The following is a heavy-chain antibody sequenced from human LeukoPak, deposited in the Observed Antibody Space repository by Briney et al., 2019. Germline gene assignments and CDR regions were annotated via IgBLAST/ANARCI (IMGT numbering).Heavy chain of an antibody. V-gene: IGHV1-46*01. CDR3: ARGDYTNYAFFDY. CDR1: GYTFTKYY. CDR2: IIPGGGSA. J-gene: IGHJ4*02. D-gene: IGHD4-11*01. Sequence: GASAKAACKASGYTFTKYYMHLVRQAPGQGLEWMGIIIPGGGSADYVHKFQGRVTMTRDTSTSTVYMELTSLRSEDTAVYYCARGDYTNYAFFDYLGQGTLVTVSS.